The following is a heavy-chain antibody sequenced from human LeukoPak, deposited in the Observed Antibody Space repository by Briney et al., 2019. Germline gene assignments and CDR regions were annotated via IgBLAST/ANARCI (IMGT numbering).Heavy chain of an antibody. Sequence: SETLSLTCAVSGGSISSYYWRWIRQAAGKGLEWVGRIFTSGTSNYNPSLMSRVTITVDTSKNQFSLNLSTMTAADTAVYNSARHSGHIYSGYDNYFDYWGQGTLVTVSS. CDR2: IFTSGTS. CDR3: ARHSGHIYSGYDNYFDY. D-gene: IGHD5-12*01. V-gene: IGHV4-4*07. CDR1: GGSISSYY. J-gene: IGHJ4*02.